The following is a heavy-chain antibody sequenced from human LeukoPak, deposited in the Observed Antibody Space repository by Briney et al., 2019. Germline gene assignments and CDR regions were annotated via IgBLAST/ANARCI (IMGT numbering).Heavy chain of an antibody. D-gene: IGHD3-22*01. CDR3: ARDLTHRRNYDNSGYQIVPAF. CDR2: MNPNTGNT. J-gene: IGHJ4*02. CDR1: GYTFTSYD. V-gene: IGHV1-8*01. Sequence: ASVKVSCKASGYTFTSYDINWVRQATGQGLEWMGWMNPNTGNTGYAQKFQGRVTMTRNTSIRTAYMELSSLRSDDTAVYYCARDLTHRRNYDNSGYQIVPAFWGQGTLVTVSS.